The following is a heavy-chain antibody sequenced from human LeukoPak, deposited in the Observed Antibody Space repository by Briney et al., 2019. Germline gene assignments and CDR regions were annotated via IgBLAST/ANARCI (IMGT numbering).Heavy chain of an antibody. V-gene: IGHV4-34*01. Sequence: SETLSLTCAVYGGSFSGYYWSWIRQPPGKGLEWIGEINHSGSTNYNPSLKSRVTMSVDTSKNQFSLKLSSVTAADTAVYYCARTRYDILTGYAIWGQGTMVTVSS. CDR3: ARTRYDILTGYAI. CDR2: INHSGST. D-gene: IGHD3-9*01. CDR1: GGSFSGYY. J-gene: IGHJ3*02.